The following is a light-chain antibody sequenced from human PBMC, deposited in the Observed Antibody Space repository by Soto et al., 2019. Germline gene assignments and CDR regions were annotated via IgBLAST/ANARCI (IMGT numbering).Light chain of an antibody. CDR3: QQANTFPFT. J-gene: IGKJ3*01. CDR1: QDIHTW. CDR2: GAS. Sequence: DMQMTQSPSSVSASVGDRVTITCRASQDIHTWLAWYQQKPGKAPKLLIYGASSLQSGVPSRFSGRGSGTDFTLTISSLQPEDFATSYCQQANTFPFTFGPGTKVDIK. V-gene: IGKV1-12*02.